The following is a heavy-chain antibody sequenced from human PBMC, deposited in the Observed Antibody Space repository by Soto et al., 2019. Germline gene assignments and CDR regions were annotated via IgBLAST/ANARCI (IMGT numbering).Heavy chain of an antibody. V-gene: IGHV4-61*01. CDR3: ARHSNRNYGLYYFDY. D-gene: IGHD4-4*01. J-gene: IGHJ4*02. CDR2: IYYSGST. CDR1: GGFVSSGSYY. Sequence: SETLSLTCAVYGGFVSSGSYYWSWIRQSPGKGLEWIGYIYYSGSTKYKPSLKSRVTISVDTSKNQFSLKVSSATAADTAVYYCARHSNRNYGLYYFDYWGLGALVTVSS.